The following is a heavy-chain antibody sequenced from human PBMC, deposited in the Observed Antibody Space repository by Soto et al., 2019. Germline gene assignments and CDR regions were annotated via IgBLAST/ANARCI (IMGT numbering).Heavy chain of an antibody. CDR3: TRAGVYSSGWYVEYFDY. J-gene: IGHJ4*02. CDR2: ISSSRTI. CDR1: GFTFSSYS. V-gene: IGHV3-48*02. Sequence: PGGSLRLSCAASGFTFSSYSMNWVRQAPGKGLEWVSYISSSRTIYYADSVKGRFTISRDNAKNSLYLQMNSLRDEDTAVYYCTRAGVYSSGWYVEYFDYWGQGTLVTVSS. D-gene: IGHD6-19*01.